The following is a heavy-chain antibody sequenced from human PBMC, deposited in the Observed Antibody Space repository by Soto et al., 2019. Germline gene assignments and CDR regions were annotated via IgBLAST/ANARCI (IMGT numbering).Heavy chain of an antibody. CDR2: IWYDGSNK. D-gene: IGHD6-19*01. V-gene: IGHV3-33*01. CDR1: GFTFSSYG. Sequence: QVQLVESGGGVVQPGRSLRLSCAASGFTFSSYGMHWVRQAPGKGLEWVAVIWYDGSNKYYADSVKGRFTISRDNSKNTLYLQMNSLRAEDTAVYYCARDQAVAGLGAFDIWGQGTMVTVSS. CDR3: ARDQAVAGLGAFDI. J-gene: IGHJ3*02.